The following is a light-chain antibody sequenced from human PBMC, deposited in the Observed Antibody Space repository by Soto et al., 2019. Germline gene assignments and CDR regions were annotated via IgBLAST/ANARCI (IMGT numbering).Light chain of an antibody. J-gene: IGKJ1*01. CDR1: QNKSSY. Sequence: DSQNKSSYLIWYQQKPGQAPRLLTYAVSTRATGIPPRFSGSGSGTDTTFISSLRDPDDPVVYYMKQRGQRLGTCAQGTKVDIK. CDR3: KQRGQRLGT. CDR2: AVS. V-gene: IGKV3-11*01.